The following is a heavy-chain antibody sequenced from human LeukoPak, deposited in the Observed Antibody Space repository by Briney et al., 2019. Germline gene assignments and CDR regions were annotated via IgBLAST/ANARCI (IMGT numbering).Heavy chain of an antibody. J-gene: IGHJ4*02. Sequence: GGSLRLSCAASGFTFSSYWMSWVRQAPGKGLEWVANIKQDGSEKYYVDSVKGRFTISRDNTKNSVYLQMNSLRAEDTAVYYCARDLSATHFDYWGQGTLVNVSS. CDR3: ARDLSATHFDY. CDR2: IKQDGSEK. CDR1: GFTFSSYW. D-gene: IGHD6-25*01. V-gene: IGHV3-7*01.